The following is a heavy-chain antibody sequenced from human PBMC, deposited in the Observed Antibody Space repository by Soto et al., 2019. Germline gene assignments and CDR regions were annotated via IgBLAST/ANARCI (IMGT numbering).Heavy chain of an antibody. D-gene: IGHD2-2*01. J-gene: IGHJ6*02. V-gene: IGHV3-64D*06. Sequence: GGLGLSCSSSGFTFSIYAMHWVRQAPGKGLEYVSAISSNGGSTYYADSVKGRFTISRDNSKNTLYLQMSSLRAEDTAVYYCVNEYPYYYGMDVWGQGTTVTVSS. CDR3: VNEYPYYYGMDV. CDR1: GFTFSIYA. CDR2: ISSNGGST.